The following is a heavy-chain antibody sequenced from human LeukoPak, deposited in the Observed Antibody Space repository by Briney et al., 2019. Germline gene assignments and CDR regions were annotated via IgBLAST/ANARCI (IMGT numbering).Heavy chain of an antibody. CDR2: INHSGST. D-gene: IGHD5-12*01. Sequence: SETLSLTCAVHGGSFSGYYWSWIRQPPGKGLEWIGEINHSGSTNYNPSLKSRVTISVDTPKNQFSLKLSSVTAADTAVYYCARGRGGYSGYEFDYWGQGTLVTVSS. CDR1: GGSFSGYY. CDR3: ARGRGGYSGYEFDY. J-gene: IGHJ4*02. V-gene: IGHV4-34*01.